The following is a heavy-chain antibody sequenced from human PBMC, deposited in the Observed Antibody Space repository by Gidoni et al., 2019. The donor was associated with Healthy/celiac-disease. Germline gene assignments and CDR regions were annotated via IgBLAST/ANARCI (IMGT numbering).Heavy chain of an antibody. CDR3: ARDNDIVVPREWFDP. V-gene: IGHV3-21*01. D-gene: IGHD2-2*01. CDR1: GFTFSSYS. Sequence: EVQLVESGGGLVKPGGSLRLSCAASGFTFSSYSMNWVRQAPGKGLEWVSSISSSSSYIYYADSVKGRFTISRDNAKNSLYLQMNSLRAEDTAVYYCARDNDIVVPREWFDPWGQGTLVTVSS. CDR2: ISSSSSYI. J-gene: IGHJ5*02.